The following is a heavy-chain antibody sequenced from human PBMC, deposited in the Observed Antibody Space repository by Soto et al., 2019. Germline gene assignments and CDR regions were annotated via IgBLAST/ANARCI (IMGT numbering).Heavy chain of an antibody. Sequence: EVQLVESGGGLVQPGRSLRLSCAASGFTVDDYAMHWVRQAPGKGLEWVSGISWNSGSIGYEDSVKGRFTISRDNAKNSLYLQMNSLRAEDTDLYYCAAIAAAGPRDYWGQGTLVTVSS. CDR3: AAIAAAGPRDY. J-gene: IGHJ4*02. CDR2: ISWNSGSI. V-gene: IGHV3-9*01. CDR1: GFTVDDYA. D-gene: IGHD6-13*01.